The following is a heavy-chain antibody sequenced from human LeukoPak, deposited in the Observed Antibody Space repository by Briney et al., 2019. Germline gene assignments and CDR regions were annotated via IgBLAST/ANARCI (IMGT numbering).Heavy chain of an antibody. Sequence: GGSLRLSCAASGFTFSSYSMNWVRQAPGKGLEWVSYISSSSSTIYYADSVKGRFTISRDNAKNSLYLQMNSLRAEDTAVYYCAREVMNYYDSSGYYPTGYNWFDPWGQGTLVTVSS. J-gene: IGHJ5*02. CDR3: AREVMNYYDSSGYYPTGYNWFDP. CDR2: ISSSSSTI. D-gene: IGHD3-22*01. V-gene: IGHV3-48*01. CDR1: GFTFSSYS.